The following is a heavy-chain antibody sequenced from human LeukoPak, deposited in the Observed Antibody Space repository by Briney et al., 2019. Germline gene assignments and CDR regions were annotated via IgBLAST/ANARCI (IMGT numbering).Heavy chain of an antibody. CDR3: ARDLAKETYDFWSGYYFDY. V-gene: IGHV1-18*01. D-gene: IGHD3-3*01. CDR1: GYTFTSYG. J-gene: IGHJ4*02. CDR2: ISAYNGNT. Sequence: SVKVSFKDSGYTFTSYGISWVRQAPGQGLEWMGWISAYNGNTNYAQKLQGRVTMNTDTSTSTAYMELRSLRSDDTAVYYCARDLAKETYDFWSGYYFDYWGQGTLVTVSS.